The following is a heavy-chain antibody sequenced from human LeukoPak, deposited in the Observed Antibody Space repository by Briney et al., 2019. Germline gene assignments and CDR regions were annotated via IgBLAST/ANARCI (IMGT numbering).Heavy chain of an antibody. V-gene: IGHV1-69*04. J-gene: IGHJ5*02. CDR3: ARDPYYYDSSGYYL. Sequence: SVKVSCKASGGTFSSYAISWVRQAPGQGLEWVGRIIPILGIANYAQKFQGRVTITADKSTSTAYMELSSLRSEDTAVYYCARDPYYYDSSGYYLWGQGTLVTVSS. CDR2: IIPILGIA. CDR1: GGTFSSYA. D-gene: IGHD3-22*01.